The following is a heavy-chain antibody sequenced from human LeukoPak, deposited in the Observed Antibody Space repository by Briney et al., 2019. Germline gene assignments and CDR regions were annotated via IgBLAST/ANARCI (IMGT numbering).Heavy chain of an antibody. CDR1: GFTFRDFG. J-gene: IGHJ5*02. CDR3: VKGGSSSHNWFDP. CDR2: IRNDGSKD. Sequence: GGSLRLSCAASGFTFRDFGMHWVRQAPGKGLEWVAFIRNDGSKDYYPDSVKGRFTISRDNSRTTLYLQMHCLRIEDTAVYYCVKGGSSSHNWFDPWGQGTLVTVSS. D-gene: IGHD6-13*01. V-gene: IGHV3-30*02.